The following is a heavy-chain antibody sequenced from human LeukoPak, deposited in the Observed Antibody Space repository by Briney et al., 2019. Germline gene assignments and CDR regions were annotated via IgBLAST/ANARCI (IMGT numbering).Heavy chain of an antibody. D-gene: IGHD2-15*01. V-gene: IGHV1-3*01. CDR2: INAGNGDT. J-gene: IGHJ4*02. CDR3: ARDLKRLRAARDLEY. Sequence: GASVKVSCKASGYTFADYAIHWVRQAPGQRLEWMGWINAGNGDTKYSQKFRGRVTITRDTSAGTAYMELSNLRSEDTAIYYCARDLKRLRAARDLEYWGQGTLVTVSS. CDR1: GYTFADYA.